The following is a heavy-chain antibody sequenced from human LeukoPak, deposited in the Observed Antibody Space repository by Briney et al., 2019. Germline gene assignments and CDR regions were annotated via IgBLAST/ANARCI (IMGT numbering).Heavy chain of an antibody. CDR1: GYTFTGYY. CDR2: INPNSGGT. Sequence: ASVNVSCKASGYTFTGYYMHWVRQAPGQGLEWMGWINPNSGGTNYAQKFQGRVTMTRDTSISTAYMELSRLRSDDTAVYYCARDRGNTAMVLYYFEDWGKGTLVTVSS. D-gene: IGHD5-18*01. J-gene: IGHJ4*02. V-gene: IGHV1-2*02. CDR3: ARDRGNTAMVLYYFED.